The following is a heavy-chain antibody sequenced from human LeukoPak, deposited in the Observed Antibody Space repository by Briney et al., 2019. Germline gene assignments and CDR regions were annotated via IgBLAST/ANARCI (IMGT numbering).Heavy chain of an antibody. CDR1: GGSFSGYY. CDR3: AREYGRWLQSGTYYFDY. CDR2: INHSGST. J-gene: IGHJ4*02. Sequence: SETLSLTCAVYGGSFSGYYWSWIRQPPGEGLEWIGEINHSGSTSYNPSLKSRVTISVDTSKSQFSLKLNSVTAADTAVYCCAREYGRWLQSGTYYFDYWGQETLVTVSS. V-gene: IGHV4-34*01. D-gene: IGHD5-24*01.